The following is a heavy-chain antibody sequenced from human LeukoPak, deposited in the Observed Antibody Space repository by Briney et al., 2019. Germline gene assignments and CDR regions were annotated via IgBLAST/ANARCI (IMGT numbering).Heavy chain of an antibody. V-gene: IGHV4-39*07. CDR2: IYYSGST. CDR3: ARDGYYFDSSGYYF. CDR1: GGSISSSSYY. Sequence: SETLSLTCTVSGGSISSSSYYWGWIRQPPGRGLELIGRIYYSGSTYYSPSLESRVTISVDTSRNQFSLKLRSVTAADTAVYYCARDGYYFDSSGYYFWGQGTLVTVSS. J-gene: IGHJ4*02. D-gene: IGHD3-22*01.